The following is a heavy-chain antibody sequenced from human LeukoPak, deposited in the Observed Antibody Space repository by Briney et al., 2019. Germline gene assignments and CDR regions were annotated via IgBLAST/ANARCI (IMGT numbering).Heavy chain of an antibody. CDR3: AREPTAMIL. D-gene: IGHD5-18*01. V-gene: IGHV3-48*04. Sequence: GGSLRLSCAASGFTFSSYSMNWVRQAPGKGLEWVSYISSSSSTIYYADSAKGRFTISRDNAKNSLYLQMNSLRAEDTAVYYCAREPTAMILWGQGTLVTVSS. CDR2: ISSSSSTI. CDR1: GFTFSSYS. J-gene: IGHJ4*02.